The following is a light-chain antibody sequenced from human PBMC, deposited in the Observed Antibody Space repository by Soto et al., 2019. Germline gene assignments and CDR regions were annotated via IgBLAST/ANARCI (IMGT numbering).Light chain of an antibody. CDR2: EVS. J-gene: IGLJ2*01. V-gene: IGLV2-14*02. CDR1: SSDFGNYNL. Sequence: QSALTQPASVSGSPGQSITISCTGTSSDFGNYNLVSWYQQHPGKVPKLMIYEVSNRPSGVSDRFSGSKSGNTASLIISGLQAEDEADYYCSSQTGSATMVFGGGTKLTVL. CDR3: SSQTGSATMV.